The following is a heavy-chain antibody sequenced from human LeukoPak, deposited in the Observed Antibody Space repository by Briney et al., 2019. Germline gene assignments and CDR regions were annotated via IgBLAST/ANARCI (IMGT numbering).Heavy chain of an antibody. CDR3: ARTLIGIAAAGTPPYFDY. CDR1: GYTFTSYD. J-gene: IGHJ4*02. Sequence: ASVKVSCKASGYTFTSYDINWVRQATGQGLEWMGWMNPNSGNTGYAQKFQGRVTMTRNTSISTAYMELSSLRSEDTAVYYCARTLIGIAAAGTPPYFDYWGQGTLVTVFS. CDR2: MNPNSGNT. D-gene: IGHD6-13*01. V-gene: IGHV1-8*01.